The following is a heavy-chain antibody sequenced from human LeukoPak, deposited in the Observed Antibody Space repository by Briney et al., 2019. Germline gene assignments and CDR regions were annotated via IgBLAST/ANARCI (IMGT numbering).Heavy chain of an antibody. CDR1: GGSFSGYY. CDR2: INHSGST. D-gene: IGHD2-2*01. Sequence: SETLSLTCAVYGGSFSGYYWSWIRQPPGKGLEWIGEINHSGSTNYNPSLKSRVTISVDTSKNQFSLKLSSVTAADTAVYYSARVDCSSTSCYEVYYYGMDVWGQGTTVTVSS. J-gene: IGHJ6*02. V-gene: IGHV4-34*01. CDR3: ARVDCSSTSCYEVYYYGMDV.